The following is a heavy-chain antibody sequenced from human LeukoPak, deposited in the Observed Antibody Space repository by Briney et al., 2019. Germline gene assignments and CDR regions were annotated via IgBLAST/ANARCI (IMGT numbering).Heavy chain of an antibody. CDR3: ARVMYSTIDY. Sequence: ASETLSLTCTVAGGSISSYYWSWIRQPPGKGLEWIGYIYYSGSTNYNPSLKSRVTISVDTSKNQFSLKLSSVTAADTAVYYCARVMYSTIDYWGQGTLVTVSS. CDR1: GGSISSYY. J-gene: IGHJ4*02. CDR2: IYYSGST. V-gene: IGHV4-59*01. D-gene: IGHD6-13*01.